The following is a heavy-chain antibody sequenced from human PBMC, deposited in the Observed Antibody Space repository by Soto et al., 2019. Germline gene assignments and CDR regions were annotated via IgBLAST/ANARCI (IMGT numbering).Heavy chain of an antibody. CDR3: ARDPKTSGGQHWAFNYFDS. CDR1: GFSFSISP. V-gene: IGHV3-30-3*01. CDR2: ISYDGTNK. Sequence: GGSLSLSCAASGFSFSISPMHWVRQAPCKGPEWVALISYDGTNKFYADSVKGRFTIPRDNSKSTPYLQVDSLRPEDAAVYYCARDPKTSGGQHWAFNYFDSWGQRTLVTVSS. J-gene: IGHJ4*02. D-gene: IGHD7-27*01.